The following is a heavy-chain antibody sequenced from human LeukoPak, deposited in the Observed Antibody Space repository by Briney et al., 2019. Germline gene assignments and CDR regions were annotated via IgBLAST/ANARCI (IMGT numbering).Heavy chain of an antibody. J-gene: IGHJ4*02. CDR3: AREQYGGKDY. CDR2: IKEDGSEK. Sequence: GGSLRLSCAASGFTFSNYWMSWVRQAPGKGLEWVANIKEDGSEKYYVDSVEGRFTISRDNAKNSVYLQMNSLRAEDTAVYYCAREQYGGKDYWGQGNLVTVSS. CDR1: GFTFSNYW. D-gene: IGHD4-23*01. V-gene: IGHV3-7*05.